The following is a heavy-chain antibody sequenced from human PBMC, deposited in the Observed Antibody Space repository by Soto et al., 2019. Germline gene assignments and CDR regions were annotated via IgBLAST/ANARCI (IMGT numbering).Heavy chain of an antibody. CDR2: IVPIVGTT. J-gene: IGHJ4*02. Sequence: QVQLVQSGAEVRQPASSVKVSCKTSGGTFSSYAISWVRQAPGQGLEGMGGIVPIVGTTTYAQKFQGRVTITADEATSTAYMQLSRLRSGGTAVYYCVRVVAIPGSPDHWGQGTLVTVSS. CDR1: GGTFSSYA. CDR3: VRVVAIPGSPDH. V-gene: IGHV1-69*12. D-gene: IGHD2-15*01.